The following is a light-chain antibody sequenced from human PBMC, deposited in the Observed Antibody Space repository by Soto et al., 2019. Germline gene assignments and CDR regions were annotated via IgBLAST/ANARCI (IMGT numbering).Light chain of an antibody. Sequence: DIQMTQSPSTLSASVGDKATITCRASQSISTWLAWYQQMPGTAPKVLIYKASTLESGVPSRFSGSGSGTEFTLTISSLQPDDFATYYRQQYETYPVTFGGGTKVESK. CDR2: KAS. J-gene: IGKJ4*01. CDR3: QQYETYPVT. CDR1: QSISTW. V-gene: IGKV1-5*03.